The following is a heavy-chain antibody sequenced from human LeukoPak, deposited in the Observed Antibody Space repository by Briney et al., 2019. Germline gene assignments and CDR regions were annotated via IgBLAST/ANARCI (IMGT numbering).Heavy chain of an antibody. CDR3: ARRPDGTSHFDS. CDR2: IYYGGSS. V-gene: IGHV4-59*08. Sequence: SETLSRTCTVSGGSITSTYWSWTRQPPGKGLEWIGHIYYGGSSKSNPSLKSRVTMSVDTSRTQFSLKLNSVTAADTAVYYCARRPDGTSHFDSWGQGTLVTVSS. J-gene: IGHJ4*02. D-gene: IGHD6-6*01. CDR1: GGSITSTY.